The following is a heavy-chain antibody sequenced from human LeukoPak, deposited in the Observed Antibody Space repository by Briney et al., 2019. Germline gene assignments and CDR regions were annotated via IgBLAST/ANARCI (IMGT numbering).Heavy chain of an antibody. J-gene: IGHJ4*02. CDR2: IYYTGST. CDR3: ATTARHCSDY. CDR1: GDSINSDY. Sequence: SETLSLTCSVSGDSINSDYWSWMRQAPGKGLEWIGYIYYTGSTRYNPSLQSRVTISIDTSKNQFSLRLSSVTAADTAVYYCATTARHCSDYWGQGTLVTVSS. V-gene: IGHV4-59*08. D-gene: IGHD6-6*01.